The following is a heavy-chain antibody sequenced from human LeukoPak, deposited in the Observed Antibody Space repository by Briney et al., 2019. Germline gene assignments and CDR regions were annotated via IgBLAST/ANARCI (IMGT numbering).Heavy chain of an antibody. D-gene: IGHD3-10*01. CDR3: AKDRPNFYETSGSYYKIKGDF. CDR2: ITSSGRTP. V-gene: IGHV3-23*01. CDR1: GFTFNTHA. Sequence: PGGSLRLSCEASGFTFNTHAMSWVRQAPGKGLEWVASITSSGRTPYYTDSVKGRFTISRDNSKNTLYLQMNRLRGEDTAVYYCAKDRPNFYETSGSYYKIKGDFWGQGSLVTVSS. J-gene: IGHJ4*02.